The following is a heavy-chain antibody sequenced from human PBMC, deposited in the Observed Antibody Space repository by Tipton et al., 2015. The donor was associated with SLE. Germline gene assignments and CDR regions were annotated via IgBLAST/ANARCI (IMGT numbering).Heavy chain of an antibody. CDR3: ARLLVGAGY. CDR1: GFTVSSNY. J-gene: IGHJ4*02. CDR2: ISGSGGTT. Sequence: SLRLSCAASGFTVSSNYMNWVRQAPGKGLEWVSAISGSGGTTYYADSVKGRFTISRDNAKNTLYLQMNSLRAEDTAVYYCARLLVGAGYWGQGTLVTVSS. V-gene: IGHV3-23*01. D-gene: IGHD3-16*01.